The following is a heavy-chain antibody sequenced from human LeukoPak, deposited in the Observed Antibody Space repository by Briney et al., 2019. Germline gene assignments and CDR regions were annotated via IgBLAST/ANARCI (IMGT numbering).Heavy chain of an antibody. CDR1: GFTFDDYD. CDR2: ISSSGSTI. V-gene: IGHV3-48*03. D-gene: IGHD3-10*02. Sequence: GGSLRLSCAASGFTFDDYDMSWVRQAPGKGLEWVSYISSSGSTIFYADSVKGRFTISRDNAKNSLYLQMNSLRAEDTAVYYCAELGITMIGGVWGKGTTVTISS. CDR3: AELGITMIGGV. J-gene: IGHJ6*04.